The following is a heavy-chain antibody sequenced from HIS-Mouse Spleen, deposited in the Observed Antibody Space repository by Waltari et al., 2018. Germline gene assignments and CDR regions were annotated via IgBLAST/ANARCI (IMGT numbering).Heavy chain of an antibody. CDR3: AREIPYSSSWYDWYFDL. Sequence: QLPLQESGPVLVKPSETLSLTCTVSGGSISSSSYYWGWIRQPPGKGLEWIGSIYYSGSTYYNPSLKSRVTISVDTSKNQFSLKLSSVTAADTAVYYCAREIPYSSSWYDWYFDLWGRGTLVTVSS. D-gene: IGHD6-13*01. CDR2: IYYSGST. CDR1: GGSISSSSYY. J-gene: IGHJ2*01. V-gene: IGHV4-39*07.